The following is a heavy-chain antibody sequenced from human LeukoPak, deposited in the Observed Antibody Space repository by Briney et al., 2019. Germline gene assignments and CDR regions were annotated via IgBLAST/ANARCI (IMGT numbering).Heavy chain of an antibody. V-gene: IGHV3-9*01. CDR3: AKSGTYSSSSGYIDS. CDR2: NSWNSGNT. J-gene: IGHJ4*02. Sequence: GGSLTLSCAASRFTFDGYAMHWVRQAPGKGLEWVSSNSWNSGNTDYAASVKGRFTISRDNAKKSLHLQMNSLRAEDTALYYCAKSGTYSSSSGYIDSWGQGTLVTVSS. CDR1: RFTFDGYA. D-gene: IGHD6-6*01.